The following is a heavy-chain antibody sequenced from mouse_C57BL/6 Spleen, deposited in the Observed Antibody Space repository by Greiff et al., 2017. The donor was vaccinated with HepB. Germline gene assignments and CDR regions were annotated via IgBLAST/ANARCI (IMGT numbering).Heavy chain of an antibody. CDR2: IDPETGGT. Sequence: VQLQQSGAELVRPGASVTLSCKASGYTFTDYEMHWVKQTPVHGLEWIGAIDPETGGTAYNQKFKGKAILTADKSSSTAYMELRSLTSEDSAVYYCTRRRFADYGSSNWYFDVWGTGTTVTVSS. D-gene: IGHD1-1*01. V-gene: IGHV1-15*01. CDR1: GYTFTDYE. J-gene: IGHJ1*03. CDR3: TRRRFADYGSSNWYFDV.